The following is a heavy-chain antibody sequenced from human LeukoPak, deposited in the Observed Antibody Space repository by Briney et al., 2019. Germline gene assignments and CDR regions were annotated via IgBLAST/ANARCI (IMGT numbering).Heavy chain of an antibody. V-gene: IGHV4-34*01. CDR2: INHSGST. CDR1: GGSINSYY. Sequence: SETLSLTCTVSGGSINSYYWSWIRQPPGKGLEWIGEINHSGSTNYNPSLKSRVTISVDTSKNQFSLKLSSVTAADTAVYYCARGLNRFDYWGQGTLVTVSS. D-gene: IGHD1-14*01. CDR3: ARGLNRFDY. J-gene: IGHJ4*02.